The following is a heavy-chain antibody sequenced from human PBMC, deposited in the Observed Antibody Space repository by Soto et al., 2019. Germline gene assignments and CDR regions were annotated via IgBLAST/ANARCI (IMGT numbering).Heavy chain of an antibody. J-gene: IGHJ4*02. CDR3: ARESEDLTSNFDY. CDR1: GFTFTRYS. V-gene: IGHV3-21*06. CDR2: ISSTTNYI. Sequence: GGSLRLSXAASGFTFTRYSMNWVRQALGKGLEWVSSISSTTNYIYYGDSMKGRFTISRDNAKNSLYLEMNSLRAEDTAVYYCARESEDLTSNFDYWGQGTLVTVSS.